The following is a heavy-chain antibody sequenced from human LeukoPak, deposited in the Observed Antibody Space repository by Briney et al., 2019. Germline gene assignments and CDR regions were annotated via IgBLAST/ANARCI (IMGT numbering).Heavy chain of an antibody. J-gene: IGHJ4*02. V-gene: IGHV4-59*08. CDR1: GGSISNYY. D-gene: IGHD5-24*01. CDR3: ARHDGDGYSKLGY. Sequence: SETLSLTCTVSGGSISNYYWSWIRQPPGKGLEWIGYIYYSGSTNYNPSLKSRVTISVDTSKNQFSLKLSSVTAADTAVYYCARHDGDGYSKLGYWGQGTLVTVSS. CDR2: IYYSGST.